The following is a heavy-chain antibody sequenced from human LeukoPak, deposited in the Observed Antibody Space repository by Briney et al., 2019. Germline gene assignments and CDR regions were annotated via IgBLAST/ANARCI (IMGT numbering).Heavy chain of an antibody. CDR3: ARWTRNPNYYYYYGMDV. CDR2: IYYSGST. J-gene: IGHJ6*02. CDR1: GGSISSYY. V-gene: IGHV4-59*01. Sequence: PSETLSLTCTVSGGSISSYYWSWIRQPPGKGLEWIGYIYYSGSTNYNPSLKSRVTISVDTSKNQFSLKLSSVTAADTAVYYCARWTRNPNYYYYYGMDVWGQGTTVTVSS. D-gene: IGHD3/OR15-3a*01.